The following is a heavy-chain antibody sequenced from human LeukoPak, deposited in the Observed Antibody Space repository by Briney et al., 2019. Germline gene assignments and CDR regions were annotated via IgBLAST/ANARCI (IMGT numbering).Heavy chain of an antibody. D-gene: IGHD6-19*01. V-gene: IGHV4-59*01. Sequence: PSETLSLTCTVSGGSIGSYYWSWIRQPPGKGLEWIGYIYYTGSTDYNPSLKSRATISVDTSKNQFSLKLSSVTAADTAVYYCARSFSGRGPAFDIWGQGTMVTVSS. CDR2: IYYTGST. CDR3: ARSFSGRGPAFDI. J-gene: IGHJ3*02. CDR1: GGSIGSYY.